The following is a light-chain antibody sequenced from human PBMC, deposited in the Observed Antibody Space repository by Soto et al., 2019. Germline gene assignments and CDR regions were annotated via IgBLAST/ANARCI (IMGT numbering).Light chain of an antibody. Sequence: DIHMTQSPASVSASVGDIFTISCQASQGIRRSLDWYQQKTGKAPKLLIYAASSLQSGVPSRFRGSGFGTDLTITISSMQPEDSEIYYCQQADTFPITFGQGTRLEIK. J-gene: IGKJ5*01. CDR2: AAS. V-gene: IGKV1D-12*01. CDR3: QQADTFPIT. CDR1: QGIRRS.